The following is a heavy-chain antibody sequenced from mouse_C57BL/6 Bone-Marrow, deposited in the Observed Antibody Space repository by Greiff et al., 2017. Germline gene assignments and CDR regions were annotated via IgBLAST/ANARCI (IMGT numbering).Heavy chain of an antibody. CDR2: IHPNSGST. J-gene: IGHJ3*01. CDR3: ASLFDPFAY. CDR1: GYTFTSYW. Sequence: VKLQQPGAELVKPGASVKLSCKASGYTFTSYWMHWVKQRPGQGLEWIGMIHPNSGSTNYNEKFKSKATLTVDKSSSTAYMQLSSLTSEDSAVYYCASLFDPFAYWGQGTLVTVSA. V-gene: IGHV1-64*01.